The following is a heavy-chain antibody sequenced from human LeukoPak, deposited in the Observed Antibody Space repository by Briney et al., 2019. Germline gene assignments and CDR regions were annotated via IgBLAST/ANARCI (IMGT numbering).Heavy chain of an antibody. V-gene: IGHV1-2*06. Sequence: ASVKVSCKASGCTFTGYYMDWVLQAPGQGLEWIGRINPNSGGTNYAQKFQGRVTMTRDTSISTAYMQLSRLRSDDTAVYYCAREGGSSSYWGYYYYMDVWGKGTTVTVSS. CDR1: GCTFTGYY. CDR3: AREGGSSSYWGYYYYMDV. D-gene: IGHD6-6*01. CDR2: INPNSGGT. J-gene: IGHJ6*03.